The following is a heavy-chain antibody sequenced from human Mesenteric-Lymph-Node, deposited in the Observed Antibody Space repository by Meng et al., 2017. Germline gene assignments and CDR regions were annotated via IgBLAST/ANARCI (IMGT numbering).Heavy chain of an antibody. CDR1: GASISRGNW. D-gene: IGHD2-2*01. V-gene: IGHV4-4*02. Sequence: QVAAEDAVHGLVKPSENLSLNLVGPGASISRGNWWNWVRQPPGKGLEWIGDIYHSGSTNYNPSLKSRVTISVDKSKNQFSLKLSSVTAADTAMYYCARGGGCSSSSCDLDYWGQGVLVTVSS. CDR2: IYHSGST. CDR3: ARGGGCSSSSCDLDY. J-gene: IGHJ4*02.